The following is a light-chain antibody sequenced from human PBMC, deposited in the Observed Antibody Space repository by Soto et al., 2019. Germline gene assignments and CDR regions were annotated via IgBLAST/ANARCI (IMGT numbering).Light chain of an antibody. CDR3: QQYNNWPPST. V-gene: IGKV3-15*01. CDR2: GAS. CDR1: QSVSGS. Sequence: EIVMTQSPATLSVSPGERATLSCRASQSVSGSLAWYQQKPGQAPRLLIYGASTRATGIPARFSGSGSGTEFTLTISSLQSEDFAVYYCQQYNNWPPSTFGQGTRLEIK. J-gene: IGKJ5*01.